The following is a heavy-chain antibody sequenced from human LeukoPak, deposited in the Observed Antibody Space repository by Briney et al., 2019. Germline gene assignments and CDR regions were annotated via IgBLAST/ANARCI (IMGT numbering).Heavy chain of an antibody. V-gene: IGHV1-2*02. Sequence: ASVKDLCTASGYTFSAYYIHWVRQAPGQGLEWMGWINPNSGGTNYALKFRGRVTMTRDTSISTANMELTSLRSDDTAVYYCARPQDHGGNVENFDIWGHGTLVTVSS. CDR2: INPNSGGT. J-gene: IGHJ3*02. D-gene: IGHD4-23*01. CDR1: GYTFSAYY. CDR3: ARPQDHGGNVENFDI.